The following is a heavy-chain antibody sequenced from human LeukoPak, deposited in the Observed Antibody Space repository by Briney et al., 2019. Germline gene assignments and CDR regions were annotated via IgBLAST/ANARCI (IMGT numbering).Heavy chain of an antibody. CDR2: IYYSGST. D-gene: IGHD3-16*01. V-gene: IGHV4-59*08. CDR3: ARLTRPDRSRGIDY. CDR1: GGSISSYY. J-gene: IGHJ4*02. Sequence: SETLSLTCTVSGGSISSYYWSWIRQPPGKGLEWIGYIYYSGSTNYNPSLKSRVTISVDTSKNQFSLKLSSVTAADTAVYYCARLTRPDRSRGIDYWGQGTLVTVSS.